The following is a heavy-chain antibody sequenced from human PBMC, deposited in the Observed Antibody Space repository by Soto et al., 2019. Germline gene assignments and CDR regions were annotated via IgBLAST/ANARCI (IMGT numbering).Heavy chain of an antibody. J-gene: IGHJ4*02. CDR1: GGSFSGYY. CDR2: INHSGST. CDR3: ARNPLDYYDSSGDPEDY. D-gene: IGHD3-22*01. Sequence: ETLSLTCAVYGGSFSGYYWSWIRQPPGKGLEWIGEINHSGSTNYNPSLKSRVTISVDTSKNQFSLKLSSVTAADTAVYYCARNPLDYYDSSGDPEDYWGQGTLVTVSS. V-gene: IGHV4-34*01.